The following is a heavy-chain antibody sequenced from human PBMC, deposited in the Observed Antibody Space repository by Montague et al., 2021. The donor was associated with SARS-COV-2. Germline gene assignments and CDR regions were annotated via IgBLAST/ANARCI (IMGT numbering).Heavy chain of an antibody. CDR3: GRVFAPAGTFDF. CDR2: TYFRSKWYN. D-gene: IGHD6-13*01. J-gene: IGHJ4*02. V-gene: IGHV6-1*01. CDR1: GDSVSTNNTT. Sequence: CAISGDSVSTNNTTWNWVRLSPSGDLEWLGRTYFRSKWYNDYAVXLKSRITINPDTSKNQFSLQLKSVTPKDTAIYFCGRVFAPAGTFDFWGQGTLVTVSS.